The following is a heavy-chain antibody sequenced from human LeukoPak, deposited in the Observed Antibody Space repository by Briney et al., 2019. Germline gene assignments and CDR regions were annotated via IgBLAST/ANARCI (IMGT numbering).Heavy chain of an antibody. V-gene: IGHV7-4-1*02. CDR2: IDTTTGNP. CDR3: VRGTPTPGMDY. J-gene: IGHJ4*02. Sequence: ASVKVSCKASGYPFSAHFLNWVRQAPGQGLEWMGNIDTTTGNPRYAQDFTGRLAFSLDTSVSTAYLQITSLKADDTAAYYCVRGTPTPGMDYWGQGTQVTVSS. D-gene: IGHD3-10*01. CDR1: GYPFSAHF.